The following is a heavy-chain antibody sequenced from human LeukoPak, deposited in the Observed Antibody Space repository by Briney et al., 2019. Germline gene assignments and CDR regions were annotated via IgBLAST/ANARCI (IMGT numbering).Heavy chain of an antibody. V-gene: IGHV4-39*01. D-gene: IGHD3-16*02. J-gene: IGHJ4*02. CDR3: ARTYYDYVWGSYRLYYFDY. CDR1: GGSISSYY. CDR2: IYYSGST. Sequence: SDTLSLTCTVPGGSISSYYWGWIRQPPGKGLEWIGSIYYSGSTYYNPSLKSRVTISVDTSKNQFSLKLSSVTAADTAVYYCARTYYDYVWGSYRLYYFDYWGQGTLVTVSS.